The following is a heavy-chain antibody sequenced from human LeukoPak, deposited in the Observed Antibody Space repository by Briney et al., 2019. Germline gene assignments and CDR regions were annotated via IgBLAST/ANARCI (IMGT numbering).Heavy chain of an antibody. CDR1: GGSFSGYC. CDR2: INHSGST. V-gene: IGHV4-34*01. J-gene: IGHJ4*02. CDR3: ARRKITFGGVIVYYFDY. D-gene: IGHD3-16*02. Sequence: SETLSLTCAVYGGSFSGYCWSWIRQPPGKGLEWIGEINHSGSTNYNPSLKSRVTISVDTSKNQFSLKLSSVTAADTAVYYCARRKITFGGVIVYYFDYWGQGTLVTVSS.